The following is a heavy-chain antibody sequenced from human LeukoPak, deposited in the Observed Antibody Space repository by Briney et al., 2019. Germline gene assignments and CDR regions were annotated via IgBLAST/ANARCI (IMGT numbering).Heavy chain of an antibody. CDR3: ARAWGRAWFDP. CDR1: GYTFTGYY. CDR2: INPNSGGT. Sequence: ASVKVSCKASGYTFTGYYMHWVRQAPGQGLEWMGWINPNSGGTNYAQKFQGRVTMTRDTSTSTVYMELSRLKSDDTAVYYCARAWGRAWFDPWGQGTLVTVSS. V-gene: IGHV1-2*02. J-gene: IGHJ5*02. D-gene: IGHD7-27*01.